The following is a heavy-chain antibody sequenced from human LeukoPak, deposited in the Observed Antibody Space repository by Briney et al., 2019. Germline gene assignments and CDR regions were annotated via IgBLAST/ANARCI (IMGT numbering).Heavy chain of an antibody. Sequence: QPGGSLRLSCAASGFTFSSYWMSWVRQAPGKGLGWVANIKQDGSEKYYVDSVKGRFTISRDNAKNSLYLQMNSLRAEDTGVYYCAKDGGDSGWYAGGMSWFDYWGQGTLVTVSS. CDR1: GFTFSSYW. J-gene: IGHJ4*02. CDR2: IKQDGSEK. V-gene: IGHV3-7*01. D-gene: IGHD6-19*01. CDR3: AKDGGDSGWYAGGMSWFDY.